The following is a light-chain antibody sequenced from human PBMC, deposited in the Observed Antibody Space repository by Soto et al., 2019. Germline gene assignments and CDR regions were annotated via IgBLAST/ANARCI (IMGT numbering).Light chain of an antibody. CDR2: EAS. CDR3: QKYNSAPLT. Sequence: DIQLTQSPSSLSAAVGDRVTITCRASQGIRNYLAWYQQKPGTVPKLLIYEASTLQSGVPPRFSGSGSGTDFPLTISSLQPEDVATYYCQKYNSAPLTFGGGTKVEIK. J-gene: IGKJ4*01. CDR1: QGIRNY. V-gene: IGKV1-27*01.